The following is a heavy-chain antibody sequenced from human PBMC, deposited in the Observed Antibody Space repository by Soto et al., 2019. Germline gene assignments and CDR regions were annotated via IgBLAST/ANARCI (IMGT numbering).Heavy chain of an antibody. V-gene: IGHV4-4*07. CDR3: VRDGTKTLRDWFDP. Sequence: SETLSLTCTVSGASISGFYWSWMRKSAGKGLEWIGRIYATGTTDYNPSLKSRVMMSVDTSKKQFSLKLRSVTAADTAVYYCVRDGTKTLRDWFDPWGQGISVTVSS. D-gene: IGHD1-1*01. CDR1: GASISGFY. CDR2: IYATGTT. J-gene: IGHJ5*02.